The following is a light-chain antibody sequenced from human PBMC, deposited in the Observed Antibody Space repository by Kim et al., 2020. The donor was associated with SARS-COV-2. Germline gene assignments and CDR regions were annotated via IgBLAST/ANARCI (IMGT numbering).Light chain of an antibody. J-gene: IGLJ1*01. Sequence: QSALTQPASVSGSPGQSITLSCTGTSNDVGLYNYVSWYQQHPGKAPKLIIFDVSNRPSGASDHSSGSKSGNTASLTISGLQAEDEADYYCSSYTSSTTLVFGTGTKVTVL. V-gene: IGLV2-14*03. CDR1: SNDVGLYNY. CDR3: SSYTSSTTLV. CDR2: DVS.